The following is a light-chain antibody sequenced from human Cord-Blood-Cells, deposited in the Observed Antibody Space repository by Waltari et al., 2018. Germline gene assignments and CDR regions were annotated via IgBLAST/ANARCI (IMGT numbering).Light chain of an antibody. Sequence: DIQLTQSPSSLSASVGARVTITGRASQSIRSYLNWYQQKPGKAPKLLIHAASSLQSGVPSRFSGSGSRTDFTLTISSLQPEDFATYYCQQSYSTPLTFGGGTKVEIK. V-gene: IGKV1-39*01. CDR2: AAS. CDR3: QQSYSTPLT. J-gene: IGKJ4*01. CDR1: QSIRSY.